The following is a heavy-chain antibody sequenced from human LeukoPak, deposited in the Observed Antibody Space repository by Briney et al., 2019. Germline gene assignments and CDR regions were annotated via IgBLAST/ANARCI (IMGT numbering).Heavy chain of an antibody. J-gene: IGHJ3*02. Sequence: PSETLSLTCTVSGGSISSSGYYWGWIRQPPGKGLEWIGSIYYSGSTYYNPSLKSRVTISVDTSKNQFSLKLSSVTAADTAVYYCARLEMATIPVAFDIWGQGTMVTVSS. D-gene: IGHD5-24*01. CDR3: ARLEMATIPVAFDI. V-gene: IGHV4-39*01. CDR2: IYYSGST. CDR1: GGSISSSGYY.